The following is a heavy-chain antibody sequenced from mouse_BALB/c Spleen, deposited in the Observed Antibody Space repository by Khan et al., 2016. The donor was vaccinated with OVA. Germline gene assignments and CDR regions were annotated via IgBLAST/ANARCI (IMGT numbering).Heavy chain of an antibody. CDR3: ARRGLRWDFDY. V-gene: IGHV1-7*01. CDR1: GYTFINYW. Sequence: QVQLQQSGAELAKPGASVKMSCKASGYTFINYWILWIKQRPGQGLKWIGYINPSTGYTEYNQNFKDKATLTADISSSTAYMQLSSLTSEDSAVYYCARRGLRWDFDYWGQGTTLTVSS. D-gene: IGHD1-1*01. CDR2: INPSTGYT. J-gene: IGHJ2*01.